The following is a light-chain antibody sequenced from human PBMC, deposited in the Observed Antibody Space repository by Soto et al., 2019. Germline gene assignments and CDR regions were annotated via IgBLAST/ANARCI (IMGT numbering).Light chain of an antibody. V-gene: IGLV4-60*02. CDR2: LEGSGTY. CDR3: ETWESNTVV. Sequence: QPVLTQSSSASASLGSSVKLTCTLTSGHSTYTITWHQQQPGKAPRYLMNLEGSGTYNKGSGVPDRFSGSSSGPDRYLTISNLQFEDEADYYCETWESNTVVFGRGTKLTVL. CDR1: SGHSTYT. J-gene: IGLJ2*01.